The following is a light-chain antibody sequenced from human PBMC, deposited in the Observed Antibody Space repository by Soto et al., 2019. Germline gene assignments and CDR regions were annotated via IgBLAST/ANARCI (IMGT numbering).Light chain of an antibody. V-gene: IGLV1-40*01. CDR3: QSHDSSLSAFYV. J-gene: IGLJ1*01. Sequence: QPVLTQPPSVSGAPGQRVTISCTGSSSNIGAGYDVHWYQQLPGTAPKLLIYGNSNRPSGVPDRFSGSKSGTSASLAITGLQAEDEADYYCQSHDSSLSAFYVFGTGTKVTVL. CDR1: SSNIGAGYD. CDR2: GNS.